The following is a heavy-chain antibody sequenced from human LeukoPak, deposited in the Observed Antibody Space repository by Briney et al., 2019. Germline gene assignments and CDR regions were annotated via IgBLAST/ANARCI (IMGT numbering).Heavy chain of an antibody. V-gene: IGHV1-2*06. CDR3: ASDYYDSSGYYYY. J-gene: IGHJ4*02. CDR1: GYTFTGYY. D-gene: IGHD3-22*01. Sequence: HGASVKVSCKASGYTFTGYYMHWVRQAPGQGLEWMGRINPNSGGTNYAQKFQGRVTMTRDTSISTAYMELSRLRSDDTAVYYCASDYYDSSGYYYYWGQGTLVTVSS. CDR2: INPNSGGT.